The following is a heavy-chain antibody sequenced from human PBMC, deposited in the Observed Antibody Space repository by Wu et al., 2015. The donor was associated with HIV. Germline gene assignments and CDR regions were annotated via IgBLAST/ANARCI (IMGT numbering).Heavy chain of an antibody. V-gene: IGHV4-59*11. CDR2: IYYSGST. Sequence: QVQLQESGPGLVKPSETLSLTCTVSGGSISSHYWSWIRQPPGKGLEWIGYIYYSGSTNYNPSLKSRVTISVDTSKNQFSLKLSSVTAADTAVYYCARAPSRWEYYFDYWGQGTLVTVSS. J-gene: IGHJ4*02. CDR3: ARAPSRWEYYFDY. D-gene: IGHD1-26*01. CDR1: GGSISSHY.